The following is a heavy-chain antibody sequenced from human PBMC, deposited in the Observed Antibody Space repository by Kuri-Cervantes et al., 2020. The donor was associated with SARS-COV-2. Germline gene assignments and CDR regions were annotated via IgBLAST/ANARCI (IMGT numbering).Heavy chain of an antibody. CDR2: ISGGST. CDR3: ARHYYDSSGYYYPILYYYYMDV. CDR1: GFTFSDYY. Sequence: GESLKISCAASGFTFSDYYMSWVRQAPGKGLEWVSSISGGSTYYADSRKGRFTISRDNSKNTLHLQMNSLRAEDTAVYYCARHYYDSSGYYYPILYYYYMDVWGKGTTVTVSS. D-gene: IGHD3-22*01. J-gene: IGHJ6*03. V-gene: IGHV3-38-3*01.